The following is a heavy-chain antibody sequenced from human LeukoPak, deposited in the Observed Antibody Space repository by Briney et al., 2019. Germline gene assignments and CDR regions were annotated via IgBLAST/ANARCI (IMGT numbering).Heavy chain of an antibody. CDR3: ARESGRPPTGYMDV. CDR1: GFTFSSYS. V-gene: IGHV3-48*01. Sequence: GGSLRLSCAASGFTFSSYSMNWVRQAPGKGLEWVSYISSSSSTIYYADSVKGRFTISRDNAKNSLYLQMNSLRAEDTAVYYCARESGRPPTGYMDVWGKGTTVTVSS. CDR2: ISSSSSTI. D-gene: IGHD1-26*01. J-gene: IGHJ6*03.